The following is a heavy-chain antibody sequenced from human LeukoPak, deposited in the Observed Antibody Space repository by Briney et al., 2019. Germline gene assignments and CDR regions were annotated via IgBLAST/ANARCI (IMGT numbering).Heavy chain of an antibody. Sequence: GGSLRLSCTASKFTFSSYGMHWVRQAPGKGLEWVAVISYDGSNKYYADSVKGRFTISRDNSKNTLYLQMNSLRAEDTAVYYCCAFDIWGQGTMVTVSS. CDR1: KFTFSSYG. V-gene: IGHV3-30*03. CDR2: ISYDGSNK. CDR3: CAFDI. J-gene: IGHJ3*02.